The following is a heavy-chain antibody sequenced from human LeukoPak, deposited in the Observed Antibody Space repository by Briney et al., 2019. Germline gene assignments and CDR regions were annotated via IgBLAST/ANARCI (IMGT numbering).Heavy chain of an antibody. CDR2: ISAYNGNT. CDR3: ARDQFVVVPAAAYYYYGMDV. V-gene: IGHV1-18*01. CDR1: GYTFTSYG. J-gene: IGHJ6*02. Sequence: ASVKVSCKASGYTFTSYGISWVRQAPGQGLEWMGWISAYNGNTNYAQKLQGRVTMTTDTSTSIAYMELRSLRSDDTAVYYCARDQFVVVPAAAYYYYGMDVWGQGTTVTVSS. D-gene: IGHD2-2*01.